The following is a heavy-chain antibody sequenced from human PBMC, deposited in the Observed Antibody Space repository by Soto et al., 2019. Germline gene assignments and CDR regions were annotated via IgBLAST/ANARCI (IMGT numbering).Heavy chain of an antibody. J-gene: IGHJ4*02. CDR2: MDPNSGNT. V-gene: IGHV1-8*02. Sequence: ASVKVSFKASGYNFNTFDIYWVRQATGHGLEWMGWMDPNSGNTGYAQELRGRVTMTRNTSNTTAYMELTSLTSDDTGVYYCAGGNFRYWGQGTLVTVSS. CDR3: AGGNFRY. CDR1: GYNFNTFD.